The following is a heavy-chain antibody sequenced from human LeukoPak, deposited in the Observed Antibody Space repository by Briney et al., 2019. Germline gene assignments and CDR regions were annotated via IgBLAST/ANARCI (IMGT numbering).Heavy chain of an antibody. CDR1: GFTFSTYG. V-gene: IGHV3-30*18. Sequence: GGSLRLSCAASGFTFSTYGMHWVRQALGKGLEWVAVISYDGSNKNYADSVKGRFTISRDNSRNTLDLQMNSLRPEDTAVYYCAKSGYQLLAGNWFDPWGQGTLVTVSS. CDR3: AKSGYQLLAGNWFDP. J-gene: IGHJ5*02. D-gene: IGHD2-2*01. CDR2: ISYDGSNK.